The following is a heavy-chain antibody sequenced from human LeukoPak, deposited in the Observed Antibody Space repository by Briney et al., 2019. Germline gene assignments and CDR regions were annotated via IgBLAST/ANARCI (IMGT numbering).Heavy chain of an antibody. CDR1: GGSISSSSYY. CDR3: AREAGGEAARRFDY. J-gene: IGHJ4*02. D-gene: IGHD6-6*01. Sequence: PSETLSLTCTVSGGSISSSSYYWGWIRQPPGKGLEWIGSIYHSGSTYYNPSLKSRVTVSVDTSKNQFSLKLSSVTAADTAVYYCAREAGGEAARRFDYWGQGTLVTVSS. CDR2: IYHSGST. V-gene: IGHV4-39*07.